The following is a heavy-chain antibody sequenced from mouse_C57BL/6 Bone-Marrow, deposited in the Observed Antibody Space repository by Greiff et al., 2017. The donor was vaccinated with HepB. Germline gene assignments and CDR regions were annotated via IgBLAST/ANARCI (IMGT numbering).Heavy chain of an antibody. CDR2: ISSGGDYI. CDR3: TRDRWGSYFDY. CDR1: GFTFSSYA. Sequence: EVQRVESGEGLVKPGGSLKLSCAASGFTFSSYAMSWVRQTPEKRLEWVAYISSGGDYIYYADTVKGRFTISRDNARNTLYLQMSSLKSEDTAMYYCTRDRWGSYFDYWGQGTTLTVSS. D-gene: IGHD1-1*02. V-gene: IGHV5-9-1*02. J-gene: IGHJ2*01.